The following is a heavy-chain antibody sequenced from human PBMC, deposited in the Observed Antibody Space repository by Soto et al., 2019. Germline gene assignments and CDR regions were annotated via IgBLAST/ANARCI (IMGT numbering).Heavy chain of an antibody. CDR2: PYYSSNWFP. Sequence: SQTLSLTCAISRDSVSSSGAAWNWIRQSPSSGLEWLGRPYYSSNWFPDYASFVESRMFINADTSIDQFSLHLISVTPDDTAVYYCARVHCSAGTCLDGLDVWGQGTTVTVSS. J-gene: IGHJ6*02. CDR3: ARVHCSAGTCLDGLDV. V-gene: IGHV6-1*01. CDR1: RDSVSSSGAA. D-gene: IGHD2-15*01.